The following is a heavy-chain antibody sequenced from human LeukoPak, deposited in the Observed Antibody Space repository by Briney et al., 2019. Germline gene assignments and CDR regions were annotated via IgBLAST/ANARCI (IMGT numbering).Heavy chain of an antibody. V-gene: IGHV1-18*01. CDR2: ISAYNGNT. CDR1: GYTFTSYG. CDR3: ARLGPHYHDFWSGYYFDY. D-gene: IGHD3-3*01. Sequence: GASVKVSCKASGYTFTSYGISWVRQAPGQGLEWMGWISAYNGNTNYAQKLQGRVTMTTDTSTSTAYMELRSLRSDDTAVYYCARLGPHYHDFWSGYYFDYWGQGTLVTVSS. J-gene: IGHJ4*02.